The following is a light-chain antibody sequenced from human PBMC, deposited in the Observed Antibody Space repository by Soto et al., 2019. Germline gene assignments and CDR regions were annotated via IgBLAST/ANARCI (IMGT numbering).Light chain of an antibody. CDR3: QQYNKWPLFT. Sequence: EIVLTQSPVTLSVSPGERATLSCRASQSVSTNVAWYQQKPGQAPRLLIYATSTRATGIPARFSGSGSGTDFTLTISSLQSEDFAVYYCQQYNKWPLFTFGPGTIVDVK. CDR1: QSVSTN. CDR2: ATS. J-gene: IGKJ3*01. V-gene: IGKV3-15*01.